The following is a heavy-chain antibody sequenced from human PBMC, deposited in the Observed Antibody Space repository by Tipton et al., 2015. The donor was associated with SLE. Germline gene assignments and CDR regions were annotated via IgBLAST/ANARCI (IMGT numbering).Heavy chain of an antibody. CDR3: ARDARDSSGYPFDY. V-gene: IGHV4-39*07. CDR1: GGSISSSSYY. CDR2: IYHSGST. Sequence: TLSLTCTVSGGSISSSSYYWGWIRQPPGKGLEWIGSIYHSGSTYYNPSLKSRVTISVDTSKNQFSLKLSSVTAADTAVYYCARDARDSSGYPFDYWGQGTLVTVSS. D-gene: IGHD3-22*01. J-gene: IGHJ4*02.